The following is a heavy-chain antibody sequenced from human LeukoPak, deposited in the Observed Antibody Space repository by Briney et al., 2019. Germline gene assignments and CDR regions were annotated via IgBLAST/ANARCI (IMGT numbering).Heavy chain of an antibody. CDR3: ARVYDYFYDSNSYTLDY. CDR2: IYHSGST. CDR1: GYSISRAYY. V-gene: IGHV4-38-2*02. J-gene: IGHJ4*02. Sequence: SETLSLTCTVSGYSISRAYYWGWIRQPPGKGLEWIGYIYHSGSTSYNPSLKSRVTISVDTSKNQFSLKLRSVTAADTAVCFCARVYDYFYDSNSYTLDYWGQGILVTVSS. D-gene: IGHD3-22*01.